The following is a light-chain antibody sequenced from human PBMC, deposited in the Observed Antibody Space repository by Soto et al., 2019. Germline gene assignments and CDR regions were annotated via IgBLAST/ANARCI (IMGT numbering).Light chain of an antibody. CDR2: ATS. J-gene: IGKJ1*01. CDR3: QQSYSTLGT. V-gene: IGKV1-39*01. Sequence: DIQVTQSPSSLSASVGDRVTITCRASQSIATYLNWYQQKPGKAPKLLIYATSSLQSGVPSRFSGSGSGTDFTLTISGLQPDDSATYYCQQSYSTLGTFGPGPKVDIK. CDR1: QSIATY.